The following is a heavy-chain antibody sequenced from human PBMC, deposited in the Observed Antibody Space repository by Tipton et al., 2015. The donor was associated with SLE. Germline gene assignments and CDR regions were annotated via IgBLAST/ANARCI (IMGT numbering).Heavy chain of an antibody. CDR3: ARDGDPDSSGRLDY. CDR1: GFTFSYYS. Sequence: GSLRLSCAASGFTFSYYSMNWVRQAPGKGLEWVSSISGSSNYIYYADSVKARFTISRDNAKNSLYLQMNSLRTEDTAVYYCARDGDPDSSGRLDYWGQGTLVTVSS. D-gene: IGHD3-22*01. J-gene: IGHJ4*02. CDR2: ISGSSNYI. V-gene: IGHV3-21*01.